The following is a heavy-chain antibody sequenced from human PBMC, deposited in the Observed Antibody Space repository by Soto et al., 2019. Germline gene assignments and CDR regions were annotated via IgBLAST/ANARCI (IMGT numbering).Heavy chain of an antibody. Sequence: PSETLSLTCTVSGGSISSYYWSWIRQPPGKGLEWIGYIYYSGSTNYNPSLKSRVTISVDTSKNQFSLKLGSVTAADTAVYYCARLVWSYGTWFDPWGQGTLVTVSS. V-gene: IGHV4-59*08. CDR1: GGSISSYY. CDR3: ARLVWSYGTWFDP. J-gene: IGHJ5*02. D-gene: IGHD5-18*01. CDR2: IYYSGST.